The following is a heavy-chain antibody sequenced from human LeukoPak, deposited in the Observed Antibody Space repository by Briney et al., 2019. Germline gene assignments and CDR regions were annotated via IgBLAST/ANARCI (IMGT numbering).Heavy chain of an antibody. CDR3: AQGPPSYSYGILDY. D-gene: IGHD5-18*01. CDR1: GFTFISYA. J-gene: IGHJ4*02. V-gene: IGHV3-23*01. CDR2: ISANCGDT. Sequence: PGGSLRLSCAASGFTFISYAMSWVRQAPGKGLEWVSAISANCGDTYYADPVKGRFTISRDNSKNPLLLQMNSLRAEDTAVYYCAQGPPSYSYGILDYWGQGALVTVSS.